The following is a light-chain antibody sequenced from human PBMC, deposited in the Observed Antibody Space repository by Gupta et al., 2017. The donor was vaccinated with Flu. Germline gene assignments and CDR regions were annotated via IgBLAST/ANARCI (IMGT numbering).Light chain of an antibody. J-gene: IGLJ1*01. V-gene: IGLV3-21*02. Sequence: SYVLIQPPSMSVAPGQTARIPCGGDDIAIKDVHWYQQKPGQAPVLVMYDDRDRPSGITERLSGSSSGNEATLTISRVEVGDEADYYCQVWDRASEHYVFGPGTKVTVL. CDR1: DIAIKD. CDR2: DDR. CDR3: QVWDRASEHYV.